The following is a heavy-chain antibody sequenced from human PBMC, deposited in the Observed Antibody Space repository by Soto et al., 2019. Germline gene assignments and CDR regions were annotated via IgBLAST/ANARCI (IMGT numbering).Heavy chain of an antibody. D-gene: IGHD2-15*01. CDR3: ATDHCSGGSCYWYV. Sequence: GASVKVSCKASGGTFSSYAISWVRQAPGQGLEWMGGIIPIFGTANYAQKFQGRVTITADKSTSTAYMELSSLRSEDTAVYYCATDHCSGGSCYWYVWGQGTTVTVSS. J-gene: IGHJ6*02. V-gene: IGHV1-69*06. CDR2: IIPIFGTA. CDR1: GGTFSSYA.